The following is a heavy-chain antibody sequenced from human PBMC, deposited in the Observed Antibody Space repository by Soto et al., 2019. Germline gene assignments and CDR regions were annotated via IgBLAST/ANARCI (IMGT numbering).Heavy chain of an antibody. CDR2: IKQDGSEK. D-gene: IGHD4-17*01. Sequence: GGSLRLSCAASGFTFSRCWMSWVRQAPGKGLEWVANIKQDGSEKYYVDSAKGRFTISRDNAKNSLYLQMNSLRAEDAAVYYCARYGYNYGMDVWGQGTTVTVSS. V-gene: IGHV3-7*01. CDR1: GFTFSRCW. CDR3: ARYGYNYGMDV. J-gene: IGHJ6*02.